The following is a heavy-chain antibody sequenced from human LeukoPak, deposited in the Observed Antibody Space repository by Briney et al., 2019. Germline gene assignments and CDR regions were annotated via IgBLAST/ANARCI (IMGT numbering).Heavy chain of an antibody. Sequence: GASVKVSCKASGGTFISYAISWVRQAPGQGLEWMGGIIPIFGTANYAQKFQGRVTITADESTSTAYMELSSLRSEDTAVYYCARSPVEDVWGSYRYSYYFDYWGQGTLVTVSS. V-gene: IGHV1-69*13. CDR1: GGTFISYA. D-gene: IGHD3-16*02. J-gene: IGHJ4*02. CDR3: ARSPVEDVWGSYRYSYYFDY. CDR2: IIPIFGTA.